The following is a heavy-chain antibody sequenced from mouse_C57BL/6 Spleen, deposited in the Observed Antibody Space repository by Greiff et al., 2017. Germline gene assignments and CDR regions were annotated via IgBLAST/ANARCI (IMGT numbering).Heavy chain of an antibody. CDR3: TRGLMSYFDY. D-gene: IGHD6-2*01. CDR1: GFTFTSYA. J-gene: IGHJ2*01. Sequence: EVKLQEPGEGLVKPGGSLKLSCAASGFTFTSYAMSWVRQTPEKRLEWVAYISRGGDYIYYADTLKGRFTISRDKARNTLYLQMSSLKSEDTAMYYCTRGLMSYFDYWGQGTTLTVSS. CDR2: ISRGGDYI. V-gene: IGHV5-9-1*02.